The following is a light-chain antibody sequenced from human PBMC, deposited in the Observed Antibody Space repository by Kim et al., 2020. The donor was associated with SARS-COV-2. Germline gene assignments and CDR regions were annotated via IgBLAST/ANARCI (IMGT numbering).Light chain of an antibody. Sequence: GQSITISCTGTSSDVGGYNYVSWFQQHPGKVTKLMIYHVTNRPSGVSNRFSGSKSGNTAYLTISGLQAEDEADYYCTSYVRIDTWVFGGGTQLTVL. CDR2: HVT. CDR3: TSYVRIDTWV. J-gene: IGLJ3*02. V-gene: IGLV2-14*03. CDR1: SSDVGGYNY.